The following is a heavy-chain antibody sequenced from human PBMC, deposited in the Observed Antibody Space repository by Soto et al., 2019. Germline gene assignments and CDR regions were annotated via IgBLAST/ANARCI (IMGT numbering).Heavy chain of an antibody. Sequence: EVQLVESGGGLVQPGRSLRLSCAASGFTFDDYAMHWVRQVPGKGLEWVSGISWNSGRIGYADSVKGRFTISRDNAKNSLYLQMNSLRAEDTALYYCAKGAITIFGVVSADFDYWGQGTLVTVSS. J-gene: IGHJ4*02. CDR1: GFTFDDYA. CDR3: AKGAITIFGVVSADFDY. CDR2: ISWNSGRI. V-gene: IGHV3-9*01. D-gene: IGHD3-3*01.